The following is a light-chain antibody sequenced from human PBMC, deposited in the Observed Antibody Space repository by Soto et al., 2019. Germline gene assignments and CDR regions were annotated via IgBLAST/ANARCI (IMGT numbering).Light chain of an antibody. CDR3: QQYDNLPLT. CDR1: QDIKNY. CDR2: DAS. Sequence: DTQMTQSPSSLSASVGDRVTITCQASQDIKNYLNWYLQKPRKAPKLLIYDASDLETGVPSRFSGSGSGTDFTFTINSLQPEDIATYYCQQYDNLPLTFGGGTRWIS. V-gene: IGKV1-33*01. J-gene: IGKJ4*01.